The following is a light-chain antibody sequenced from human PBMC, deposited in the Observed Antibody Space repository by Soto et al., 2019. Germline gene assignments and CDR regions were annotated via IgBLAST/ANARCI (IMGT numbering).Light chain of an antibody. CDR2: DAS. Sequence: IQMTQSPATLSSSVGDRVTITCRASQSISRWLAWYQQKPGKAPKALIYDASTLRSGVPSRFSGGGSGTEFTLTISSLQPDDFATYYCQQYNTYSTFGQGTRLEIK. J-gene: IGKJ5*01. CDR1: QSISRW. CDR3: QQYNTYST. V-gene: IGKV1-5*01.